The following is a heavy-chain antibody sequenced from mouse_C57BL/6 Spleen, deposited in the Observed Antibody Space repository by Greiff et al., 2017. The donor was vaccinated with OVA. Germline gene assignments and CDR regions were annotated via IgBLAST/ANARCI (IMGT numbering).Heavy chain of an antibody. CDR2: IYPSDSET. J-gene: IGHJ2*01. CDR1: GYTFTSYW. V-gene: IGHV1-61*01. CDR3: AREGRYFDY. Sequence: QVQLQQPGAELVRPGSSVKLFCKASGYTFTSYWMDWVKQRPGQGLEWIGNIYPSDSETHYNQKFKDKATLTVDKSSSTAYMQLSSLTSEDSAVYYCAREGRYFDYWGQGTTLTVSS.